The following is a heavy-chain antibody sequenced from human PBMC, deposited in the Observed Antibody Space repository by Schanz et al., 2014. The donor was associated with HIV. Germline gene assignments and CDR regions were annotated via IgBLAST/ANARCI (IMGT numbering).Heavy chain of an antibody. CDR1: GFTFDNYG. CDR3: AKDRNYYDNRYLGKGNYYYYYGMDV. V-gene: IGHV3-30*18. Sequence: QVQLVESGGGVVQPGRSLRLSCAASGFTFDNYGMHWVRQAPGKGLEWVAVISYDGRNKYYADSVKGRFTISRDNSKNTVYLQMKSLRAEDTAVYYRAKDRNYYDNRYLGKGNYYYYYGMDVWGQGTTVTVSS. J-gene: IGHJ6*02. D-gene: IGHD3-22*01. CDR2: ISYDGRNK.